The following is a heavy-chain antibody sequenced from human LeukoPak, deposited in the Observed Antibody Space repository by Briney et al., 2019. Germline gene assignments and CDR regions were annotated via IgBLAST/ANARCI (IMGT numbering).Heavy chain of an antibody. CDR3: AKAYSKTSYYGSGTYYRPNWFDP. J-gene: IGHJ5*02. V-gene: IGHV3-7*01. CDR1: GFTFCSYW. D-gene: IGHD3-10*01. Sequence: PGGSLRLSCAASGFTFCSYWMSWVPQAPGKGLEWVANIKQDGSEKYYVDSVKGRFTISRDNAKNSLYLQMNSLRAEDTAVYYCAKAYSKTSYYGSGTYYRPNWFDPWGQGTLVTVSS. CDR2: IKQDGSEK.